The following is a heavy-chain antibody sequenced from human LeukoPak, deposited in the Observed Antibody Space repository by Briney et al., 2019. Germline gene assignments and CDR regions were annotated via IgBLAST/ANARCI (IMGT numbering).Heavy chain of an antibody. V-gene: IGHV3-48*03. D-gene: IGHD2-2*01. Sequence: GGSLRLSCAASGFTLSSYEMNWVRQAPGKGLEWVSYINSSGSTKYYADSVKGRFTISRDNAENSLYLQMNSLRAEDTAVYYCARRYCSSTSCTLDYWGQGTLVTVSS. CDR3: ARRYCSSTSCTLDY. J-gene: IGHJ4*02. CDR2: INSSGSTK. CDR1: GFTLSSYE.